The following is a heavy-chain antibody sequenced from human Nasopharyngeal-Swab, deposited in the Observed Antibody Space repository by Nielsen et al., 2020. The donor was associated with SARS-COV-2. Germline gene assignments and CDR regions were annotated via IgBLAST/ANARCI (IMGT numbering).Heavy chain of an antibody. D-gene: IGHD4-23*01. V-gene: IGHV3-9*01. J-gene: IGHJ3*02. Sequence: SLRLSCAASGFTFDDHAMHWVRHAPGKGLEWVSGIIWNGDSRGYADSVKGRFTISRDSAKKSLYLQMNSLRPDDTALYYCAKDKGRGISPVEGSLDIWGQGTMVTVSS. CDR2: IIWNGDSR. CDR3: AKDKGRGISPVEGSLDI. CDR1: GFTFDDHA.